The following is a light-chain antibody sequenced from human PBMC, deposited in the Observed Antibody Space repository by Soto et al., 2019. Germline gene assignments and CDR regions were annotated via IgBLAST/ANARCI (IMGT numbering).Light chain of an antibody. V-gene: IGKV1-12*01. CDR1: QGISSW. CDR3: QQSYNSPQT. CDR2: AAS. Sequence: DIQMTQSPSSVSASVGDRVTITCRASQGISSWLAWYQQKPGKAPNLLIYAASSLQSGVPSRFSGSGSGTDFTLTINSLQPEDFATYSCQQSYNSPQTFGQGTKVDIK. J-gene: IGKJ1*01.